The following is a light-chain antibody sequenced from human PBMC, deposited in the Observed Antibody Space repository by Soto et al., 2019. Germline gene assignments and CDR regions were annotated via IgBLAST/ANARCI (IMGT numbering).Light chain of an antibody. J-gene: IGKJ3*01. Sequence: DVQMTQSPSSLSASVGVTVTITCRASQGIAFYLAWFQQRPGKAPNLLISAASNLQSGVPSRFSGSGSGTDFTLTISSLQPEDVATYYCQKYDTAPFTFGPGTRVDVK. CDR3: QKYDTAPFT. CDR2: AAS. CDR1: QGIAFY. V-gene: IGKV1-27*01.